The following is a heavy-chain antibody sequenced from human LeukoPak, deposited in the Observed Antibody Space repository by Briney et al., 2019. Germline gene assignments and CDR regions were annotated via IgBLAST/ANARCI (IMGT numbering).Heavy chain of an antibody. V-gene: IGHV4-34*01. D-gene: IGHD5-18*01. Sequence: SETLSLTCAVYGGSFSGYYWSWIRQPPGKGLEWIGEINHSGSTNYNPSLKSRVTISVDTSKNKFSLKLSSVTAADTAVYYCARGDTAMDYWGQGTLVTVSS. CDR2: INHSGST. J-gene: IGHJ4*02. CDR1: GGSFSGYY. CDR3: ARGDTAMDY.